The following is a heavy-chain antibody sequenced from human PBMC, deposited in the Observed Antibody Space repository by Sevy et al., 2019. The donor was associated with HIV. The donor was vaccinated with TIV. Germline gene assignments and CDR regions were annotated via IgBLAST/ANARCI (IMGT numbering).Heavy chain of an antibody. J-gene: IGHJ4*03. CDR1: GGSISSGAYS. CDR2: IYHSGST. CDR3: AGGNDRSCKTTFDY. V-gene: IGHV4-30-2*01. Sequence: SETLSLTCAVSGGSISSGAYSWSWIRQPPGKGWEWIGYIYHSGSTYYNPSLKSRLTISVDRSKNQFSRKLSSVTAADTAVYYCAGGNDRSCKTTFDYWGQGTLVTVSS. D-gene: IGHD3-22*01.